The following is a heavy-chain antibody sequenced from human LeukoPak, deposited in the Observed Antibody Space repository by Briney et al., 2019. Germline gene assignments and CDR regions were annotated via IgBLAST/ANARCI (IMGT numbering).Heavy chain of an antibody. CDR1: GFTFIEYT. D-gene: IGHD3-10*01. J-gene: IGHJ3*02. Sequence: GGSLRLSCVVSGFTFIEYTMNWVCQAPGKGLEWISYIYVGGRTTWYADSVKGRFTISTDSAKSSLFLQMDSLRAEDTAVYYCARDKHYAFDMWGQGTVVTVSS. V-gene: IGHV3-48*01. CDR2: IYVGGRTT. CDR3: ARDKHYAFDM.